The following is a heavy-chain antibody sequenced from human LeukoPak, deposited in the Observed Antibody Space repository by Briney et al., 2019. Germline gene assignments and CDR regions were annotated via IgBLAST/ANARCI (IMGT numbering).Heavy chain of an antibody. V-gene: IGHV3-30*02. Sequence: PGGSLRLSCAASGFTFSSYGMHWVRQAPGKGLEWVAFIRYDGSNKYYADSVKGRFTSSRDNSQNTLYLQMNSLRAEDTAVYYCAKDRYDSSGYYGDYWGQGTLVTVSS. CDR1: GFTFSSYG. J-gene: IGHJ4*02. CDR3: AKDRYDSSGYYGDY. D-gene: IGHD3-22*01. CDR2: IRYDGSNK.